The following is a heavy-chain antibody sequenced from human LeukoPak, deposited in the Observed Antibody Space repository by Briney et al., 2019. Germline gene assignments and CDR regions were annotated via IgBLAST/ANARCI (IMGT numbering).Heavy chain of an antibody. D-gene: IGHD2-2*01. CDR2: INPNSGGT. Sequence: ASVKVSCKASGYTFTDYYIHWVRQAPGQGLEWMGRINPNSGGTNYAQKFQGRVTMTRDTSISTAYMELSRLRSDDTAVYYCARGSRTSGSAFDIWGQGTMVTVSS. J-gene: IGHJ3*02. V-gene: IGHV1-2*06. CDR1: GYTFTDYY. CDR3: ARGSRTSGSAFDI.